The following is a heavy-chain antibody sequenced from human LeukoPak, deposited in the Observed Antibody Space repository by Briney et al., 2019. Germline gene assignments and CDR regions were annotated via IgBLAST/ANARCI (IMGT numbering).Heavy chain of an antibody. Sequence: GASVKVSCKASGYTFTSYDINWVRQATGQGLEWMGWMNPNSGNTGCAQKFQGRVTITRNTSISTAYMELSSLRSEDTAVYYCARYCSSTSCYMGDDAFDIWGQGTMVTVSS. D-gene: IGHD2-2*02. CDR1: GYTFTSYD. J-gene: IGHJ3*02. V-gene: IGHV1-8*03. CDR3: ARYCSSTSCYMGDDAFDI. CDR2: MNPNSGNT.